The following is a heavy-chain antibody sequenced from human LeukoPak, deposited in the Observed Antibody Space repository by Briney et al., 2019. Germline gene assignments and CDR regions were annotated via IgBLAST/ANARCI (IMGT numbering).Heavy chain of an antibody. CDR1: GGTFSSYA. CDR2: IIPIFGTA. Sequence: SVKVSCKASGGTFSSYAISWVRQAPGQGLEWMGGIIPIFGTANYAQKFQGRVTITADESTSTAYMELSSLGSEDTAVYYCARSEGGYSYGHPCWGQGTLVTVSS. J-gene: IGHJ4*02. D-gene: IGHD5-18*01. V-gene: IGHV1-69*13. CDR3: ARSEGGYSYGHPC.